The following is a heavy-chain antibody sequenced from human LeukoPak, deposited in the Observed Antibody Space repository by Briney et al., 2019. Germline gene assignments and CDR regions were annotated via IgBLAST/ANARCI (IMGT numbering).Heavy chain of an antibody. CDR1: GGSFSGYY. V-gene: IGHV4-34*01. J-gene: IGHJ3*02. CDR2: INHSGST. CDR3: ARLRGRYYYDSSGYPNRAFDI. Sequence: PSETLSLTCAVYGGSFSGYYWSWIRQPPGKGLEWIGEINHSGSTNYNPSLKSRVTISVDTSKNQFSLKLSSVTAADTAVYYCARLRGRYYYDSSGYPNRAFDIWGQGTMVTVSS. D-gene: IGHD3-22*01.